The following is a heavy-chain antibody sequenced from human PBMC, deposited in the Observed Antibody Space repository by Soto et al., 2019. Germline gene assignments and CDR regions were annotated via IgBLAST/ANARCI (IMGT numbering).Heavy chain of an antibody. V-gene: IGHV3-11*03. J-gene: IGHJ4*02. CDR1: GFNFSGYA. CDR3: ARWGSAWYLYYFDN. Sequence: GGSLRLSCAASGFNFSGYAMSWVRQAPGKGLEWASYISDDSDYTNYADSVKGRFTISRDNAKNSLYLQIDSLRVEDTAVYYCARWGSAWYLYYFDNWGQGTQVTVSS. CDR2: ISDDSDYT. D-gene: IGHD6-19*01.